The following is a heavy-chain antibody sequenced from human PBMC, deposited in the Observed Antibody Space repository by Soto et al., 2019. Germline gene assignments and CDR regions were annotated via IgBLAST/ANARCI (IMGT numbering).Heavy chain of an antibody. Sequence: SETLSLTCAVSGGSISSSNWWSWVRQPPGKGLEWIGEIYHSGSTNYNPSLKSRVTISVDTSKNQFSLKLSSVTAADTAVYCCARAGDIVATIRRAFDIWGQGTMVTVSS. J-gene: IGHJ3*02. CDR2: IYHSGST. D-gene: IGHD5-12*01. CDR1: GGSISSSNW. V-gene: IGHV4-4*01. CDR3: ARAGDIVATIRRAFDI.